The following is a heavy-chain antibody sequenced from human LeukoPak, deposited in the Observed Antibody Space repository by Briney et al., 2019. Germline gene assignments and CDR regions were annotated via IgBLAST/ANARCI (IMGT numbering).Heavy chain of an antibody. CDR1: GGSISSYY. Sequence: SETLSLTCTVSGGSISSYYWSWIRQPPGKGLEWIGYILYSGTTNSNPSLKSRVTISVDTSKNQISLKLSSVTAADTAVYYCARMGGYSGYATHWGQGTLATVSS. D-gene: IGHD5-12*01. CDR2: ILYSGTT. V-gene: IGHV4-59*08. J-gene: IGHJ4*02. CDR3: ARMGGYSGYATH.